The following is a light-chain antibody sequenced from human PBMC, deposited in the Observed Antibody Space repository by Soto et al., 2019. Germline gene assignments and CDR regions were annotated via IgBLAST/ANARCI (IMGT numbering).Light chain of an antibody. CDR1: QSISSW. V-gene: IGKV1-5*03. Sequence: DIQMTQSPSTLSASVGDRVTITCRASQSISSWLAWYQQKPGKAPKLLIYKASTLKSGVPSRFSGSGSGTEFTLTISCLQSEDFATYYCQQYYSYPLTFGQGTKVDIK. J-gene: IGKJ1*01. CDR3: QQYYSYPLT. CDR2: KAS.